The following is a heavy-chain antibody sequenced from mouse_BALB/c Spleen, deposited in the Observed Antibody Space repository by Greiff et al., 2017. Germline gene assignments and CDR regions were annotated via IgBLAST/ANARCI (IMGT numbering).Heavy chain of an antibody. J-gene: IGHJ4*01. D-gene: IGHD2-3*01. CDR3: ARGWLLPHYYAMDY. CDR1: GFSLTSYG. Sequence: VQLKESGPGLVAPSQSLSITCTVSGFSLTSYGVHWVRQPPGKGLEWLGVIWAGGSTNYNSALMSRLSISKDNSKSPVFLKMNSLQTDDTAMYYCARGWLLPHYYAMDYWGQGTSVTVSS. CDR2: IWAGGST. V-gene: IGHV2-9*02.